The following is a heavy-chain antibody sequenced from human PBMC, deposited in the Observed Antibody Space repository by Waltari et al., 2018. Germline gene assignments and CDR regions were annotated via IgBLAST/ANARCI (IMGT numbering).Heavy chain of an antibody. V-gene: IGHV4-39*07. Sequence: QLQLQESGPGLVKPSETLSLTCTVSGGSISSSSYYWGWIRQPPGKGLEWIGSIYYSGSTYYNPSLKSRVTISVDTSKNQFSLKLSSVTAADTAVYYCARDPGKGYYDSSGYPFDYWGQGTLVTVSS. J-gene: IGHJ4*02. CDR2: IYYSGST. D-gene: IGHD3-22*01. CDR3: ARDPGKGYYDSSGYPFDY. CDR1: GGSISSSSYY.